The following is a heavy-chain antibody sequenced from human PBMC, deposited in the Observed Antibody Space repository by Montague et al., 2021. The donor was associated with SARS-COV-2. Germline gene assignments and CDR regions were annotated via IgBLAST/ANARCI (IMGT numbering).Heavy chain of an antibody. CDR2: ISPSGDYI. J-gene: IGHJ4*02. Sequence: SLRLSCAASGFRFSSYHMNWVRQAPGKGPEWVSSISPSGDYIYSADSLKGRFIISRDNAKNSLYLQMSSLRAEDTAIYYCARASWIVATVPDYWGQGTLVTVSS. D-gene: IGHD5-12*01. CDR1: GFRFSSYH. V-gene: IGHV3-21*01. CDR3: ARASWIVATVPDY.